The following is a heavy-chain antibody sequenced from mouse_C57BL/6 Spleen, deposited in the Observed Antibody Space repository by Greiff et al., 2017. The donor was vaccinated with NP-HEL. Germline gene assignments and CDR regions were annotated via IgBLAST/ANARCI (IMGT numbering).Heavy chain of an antibody. CDR2: INYDGSST. J-gene: IGHJ2*01. V-gene: IGHV5-16*01. D-gene: IGHD2-3*01. Sequence: EVMLVESEGGLVQPGSSMKLSCTASGFTFSDYYMAWVRQVPEKGLEWVANINYDGSSTYYLDSLKSRFIISRDNAKNILYLQMSSLKSEDTATYYCARDIGYYPYFDYWGQGTTLTVSS. CDR3: ARDIGYYPYFDY. CDR1: GFTFSDYY.